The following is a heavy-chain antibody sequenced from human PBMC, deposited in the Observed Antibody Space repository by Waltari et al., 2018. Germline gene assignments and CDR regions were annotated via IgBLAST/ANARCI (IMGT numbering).Heavy chain of an antibody. J-gene: IGHJ4*02. V-gene: IGHV3-7*04. Sequence: EVQLVESGGGLVQPGGSLRLSCAASGFTFNKYWMTWVRQAPGKGLEWFANINDDAKEKYQVDSVKGRFTSSRDNTKKALYLQMNSLRVDDTAVYYCARGEEGYGEAYYWGQGTLVTVSS. CDR2: INDDAKEK. D-gene: IGHD3-10*01. CDR1: GFTFNKYW. CDR3: ARGEEGYGEAYY.